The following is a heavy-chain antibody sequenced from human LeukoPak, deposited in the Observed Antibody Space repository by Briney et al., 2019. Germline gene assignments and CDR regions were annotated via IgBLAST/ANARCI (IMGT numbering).Heavy chain of an antibody. V-gene: IGHV3-7*01. D-gene: IGHD1-26*01. J-gene: IGHJ4*02. CDR2: IREDGGEK. Sequence: PGGSLRLSCAASGFTFTKHWMSWVRQTKDKGLECVAKIREDGGEKHYVDSVKGRFTISRDNAKNSLYLQMNSLRDEDTAVYYCAREKQSGGTPFDYWGQGSLVTVSS. CDR1: GFTFTKHW. CDR3: AREKQSGGTPFDY.